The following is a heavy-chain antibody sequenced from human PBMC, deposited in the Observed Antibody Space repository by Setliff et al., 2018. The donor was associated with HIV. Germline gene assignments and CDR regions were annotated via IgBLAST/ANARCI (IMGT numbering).Heavy chain of an antibody. V-gene: IGHV4-34*12. Sequence: NPSETLSLTCAVYGGSFSGYYWGWIRQPPGKGLEWIGSIFYSGSPYYTPSLKSRVTISVDTSKNQFSLKLSSVTAADTAVYYCARDSRRTMITVGFDYWGQGTLVTVSS. CDR2: IFYSGSP. CDR1: GGSFSGYY. CDR3: ARDSRRTMITVGFDY. J-gene: IGHJ4*02. D-gene: IGHD3-22*01.